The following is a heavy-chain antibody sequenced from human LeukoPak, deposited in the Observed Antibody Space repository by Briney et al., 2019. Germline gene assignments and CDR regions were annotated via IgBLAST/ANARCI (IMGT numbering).Heavy chain of an antibody. D-gene: IGHD2-15*01. CDR3: ARADCSGGSCYV. Sequence: ASVKVSCKASGYTFTGYYMHWVRQAPGQGLEWMGRINPNSGGTNYAQKFQGRVTMTRDTSISTAYMELSRLRSDDTAVYYCARADCSGGSCYVWGQGTLVTVSS. J-gene: IGHJ4*02. V-gene: IGHV1-2*06. CDR2: INPNSGGT. CDR1: GYTFTGYY.